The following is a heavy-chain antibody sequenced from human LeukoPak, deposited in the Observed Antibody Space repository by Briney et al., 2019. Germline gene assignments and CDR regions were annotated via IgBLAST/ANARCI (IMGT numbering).Heavy chain of an antibody. Sequence: SETLSLTCAVYGGSFSGYYWSWIRQPPGKGLEWIGEINHSGSTNYNPSLKSRVTISVDTSKNQFSLKLSSVTAADTAVYYCANNGKKRVTSTRGAFDIWGQGTMVTVSS. D-gene: IGHD2-21*02. CDR3: ANNGKKRVTSTRGAFDI. CDR1: GGSFSGYY. CDR2: INHSGST. V-gene: IGHV4-34*01. J-gene: IGHJ3*02.